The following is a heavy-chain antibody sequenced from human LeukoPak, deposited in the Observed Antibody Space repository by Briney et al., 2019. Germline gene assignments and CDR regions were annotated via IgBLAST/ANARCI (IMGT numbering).Heavy chain of an antibody. J-gene: IGHJ4*02. V-gene: IGHV3-21*01. CDR2: ITSRSNYL. CDR1: GFTFSTYN. Sequence: PGGSLRLSCAASGFTFSTYNMNWVRQAPGEGLEWVSSITSRSNYLYYSDSVKGRFTISRDNAKNSLYLQMTSLRAEDTAVYYCARPSVKYDSSGYQPNPFDYWGQGTLVTVSS. CDR3: ARPSVKYDSSGYQPNPFDY. D-gene: IGHD3-22*01.